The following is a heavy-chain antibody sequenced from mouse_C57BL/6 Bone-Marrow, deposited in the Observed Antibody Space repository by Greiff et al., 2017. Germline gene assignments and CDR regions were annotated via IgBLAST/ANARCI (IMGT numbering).Heavy chain of an antibody. J-gene: IGHJ2*01. V-gene: IGHV1-20*01. Sequence: VQLQQSGPELVKPGDSVKISCKASGYSFTGYFMNWVMQSHGKSLEWIGRINPYNGDTFYNQKFQGKATLSVDKSSSTAHMELRILTSEDSAVYYCARSTMITAYYFDYWGQGTTLTVSA. CDR3: ARSTMITAYYFDY. CDR2: INPYNGDT. CDR1: GYSFTGYF. D-gene: IGHD2-4*01.